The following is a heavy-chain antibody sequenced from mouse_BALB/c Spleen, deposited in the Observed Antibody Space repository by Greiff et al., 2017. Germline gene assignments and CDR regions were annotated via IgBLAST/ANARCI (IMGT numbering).Heavy chain of an antibody. V-gene: IGHV1-18*01. CDR3: ARREGNYDYDVLDY. D-gene: IGHD2-4*01. Sequence: EVQLQQSGPELVKPGASVKIPCKASGYTFTDYNMDWVKQSHGKSLEWIGDINPNNGGTIYNQKFKGKATLTVDKSSSTAYMELRSLTSEDTAVYYCARREGNYDYDVLDYWGQGTTLTVSS. J-gene: IGHJ2*01. CDR2: INPNNGGT. CDR1: GYTFTDYN.